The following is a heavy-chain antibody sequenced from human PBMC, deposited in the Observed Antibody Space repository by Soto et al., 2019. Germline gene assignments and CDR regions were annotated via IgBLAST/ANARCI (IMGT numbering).Heavy chain of an antibody. Sequence: GGSLRLSCAASGFTFSSYSMNWVRQAPGKGLEWVSSISSSSSYIYYADSVKGRFTISRDNAKNSLYLQMNSLRAEDTAVYYCARDYYGSGSYYNLYRLFDPWGQGTLVTVSS. CDR1: GFTFSSYS. CDR3: ARDYYGSGSYYNLYRLFDP. J-gene: IGHJ5*02. V-gene: IGHV3-21*01. CDR2: ISSSSSYI. D-gene: IGHD3-10*01.